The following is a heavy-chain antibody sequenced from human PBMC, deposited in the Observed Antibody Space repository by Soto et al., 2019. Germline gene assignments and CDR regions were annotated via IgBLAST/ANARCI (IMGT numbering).Heavy chain of an antibody. CDR3: AKDESYSSSPKYYFDY. V-gene: IGHV3-30*18. J-gene: IGHJ4*02. CDR2: ISYDGSNK. D-gene: IGHD6-6*01. CDR1: GFTFSSYG. Sequence: QSGGSLRLSCAASGFTFSSYGMHWVRQAPGKGLEWVAVISYDGSNKYYADSVKGRFTISRDNSKNTLYLQMNSLRAEDTAVYYCAKDESYSSSPKYYFDYWGQGTLVTVSS.